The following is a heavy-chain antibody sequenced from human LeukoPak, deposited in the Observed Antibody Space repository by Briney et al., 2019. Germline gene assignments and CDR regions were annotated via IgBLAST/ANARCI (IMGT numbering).Heavy chain of an antibody. Sequence: PSETLSLTCTVSGGSISSYYWGWIRQPPGKGLEWIGSIFYSGSTYYNPSLKSRVTISVDTSKNQFSLKLSSVTAADTAVYYCARVRGHYGSGPYNWFDPWGQGTLVTVSS. CDR2: IFYSGST. CDR1: GGSISSYY. J-gene: IGHJ5*02. CDR3: ARVRGHYGSGPYNWFDP. V-gene: IGHV4-39*01. D-gene: IGHD3-10*01.